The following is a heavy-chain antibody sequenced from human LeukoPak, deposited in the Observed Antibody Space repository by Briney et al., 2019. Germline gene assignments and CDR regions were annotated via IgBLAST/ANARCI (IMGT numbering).Heavy chain of an antibody. Sequence: SETLSLTCTVSGGSISSYYWSWIRQPPGKGLEWIGYIYYSGSTYYNPSLKSRVTISVDTSKNQFSLKLSSVTAADTAVYYCATVTYYDILTGYYRGYYFDYWGQGTLVTVSS. D-gene: IGHD3-9*01. CDR1: GGSISSYY. CDR3: ATVTYYDILTGYYRGYYFDY. V-gene: IGHV4-59*04. J-gene: IGHJ4*02. CDR2: IYYSGST.